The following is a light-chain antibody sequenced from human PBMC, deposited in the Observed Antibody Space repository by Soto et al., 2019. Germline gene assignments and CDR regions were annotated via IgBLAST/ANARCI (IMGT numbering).Light chain of an antibody. J-gene: IGLJ2*01. CDR3: QSYDSSRSGVV. CDR1: SSNIGAGYD. CDR2: GNS. Sequence: QSVLTQPPSVSGAPGQRVTISCTGSSSNIGAGYDVHWYQQLPGTAPKLLIYGNSNRPSGVPDRFSGSKYGTAASLAITGLQAEDEADYYCQSYDSSRSGVVFGGGTKLTVL. V-gene: IGLV1-40*01.